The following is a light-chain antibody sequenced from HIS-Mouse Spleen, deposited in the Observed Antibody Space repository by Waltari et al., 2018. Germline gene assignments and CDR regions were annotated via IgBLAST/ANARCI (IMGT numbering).Light chain of an antibody. CDR3: HQYYSFPHT. J-gene: IGKJ2*01. CDR1: QGISSY. CDR2: AAS. V-gene: IGKV1D-8*02. Sequence: AIWMTQSPSSPPASTGDRVTISFRRRQGISSYLYWYQQKPGKAPELLFFAASSLQSGVPSVFSGSRCGTDFTLTISCLQSEDFATYYCHQYYSFPHTFGQGTKVEIK.